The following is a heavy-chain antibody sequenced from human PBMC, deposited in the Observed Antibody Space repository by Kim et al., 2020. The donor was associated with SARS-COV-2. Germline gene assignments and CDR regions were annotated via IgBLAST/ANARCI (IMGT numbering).Heavy chain of an antibody. CDR3: ARDWAGAPTFDY. D-gene: IGHD1-26*01. CDR1: GYTFTSYG. CDR2: ISAYNGNT. V-gene: IGHV1-18*04. Sequence: ASVKVSCKASGYTFTSYGISWVRQAPGQGLEWMGWISAYNGNTNYVQKLQGRVTMTTDTSTSTAYMSLRRLRSDDTAVYYCARDWAGAPTFDYWGQGALVTVSS. J-gene: IGHJ4*02.